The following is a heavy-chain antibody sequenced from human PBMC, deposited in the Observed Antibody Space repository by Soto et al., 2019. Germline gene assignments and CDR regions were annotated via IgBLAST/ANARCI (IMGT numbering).Heavy chain of an antibody. CDR1: GFIFSSFG. Sequence: PGGSLRLSCAASGFIFSSFGMHWVRQAPGKGLEWVAHIWYDGSNTYYADSVKGRFTISRDNSRNTLYLQMNSLRAEDTAVYYCAKGLPGIAVAGTYYYYGMDVWGQGTTVTVSS. J-gene: IGHJ6*02. V-gene: IGHV3-33*06. D-gene: IGHD6-19*01. CDR3: AKGLPGIAVAGTYYYYGMDV. CDR2: IWYDGSNT.